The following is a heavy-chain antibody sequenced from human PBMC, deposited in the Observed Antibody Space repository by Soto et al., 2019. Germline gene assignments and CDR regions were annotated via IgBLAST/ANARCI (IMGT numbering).Heavy chain of an antibody. Sequence: QVQLVQSGAELKKPGSSVMVSCKASGGTFSSFGISWVRQAPGQGLEWMGGIIPVFGRPNYAQRFRGRLTITADESTNTCYMELIDLESEDTALYYCAREGSGYNFWGQGTQVTVSS. CDR3: AREGSGYNF. J-gene: IGHJ1*01. D-gene: IGHD5-12*01. CDR1: GGTFSSFG. V-gene: IGHV1-69*01. CDR2: IIPVFGRP.